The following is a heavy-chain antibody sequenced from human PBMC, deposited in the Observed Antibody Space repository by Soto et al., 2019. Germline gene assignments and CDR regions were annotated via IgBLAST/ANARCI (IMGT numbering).Heavy chain of an antibody. Sequence: SQTLSLTCAISGDSVSSNSAAWNWIRQSTSRGLEWLGRTYYRSKWYNDYAVSVKSRITINPDTSKNQISLQLNSVTPEDTAVYYCARDFEDIVATFDPWGQGTLVTVSS. CDR3: ARDFEDIVATFDP. D-gene: IGHD2-15*01. V-gene: IGHV6-1*01. J-gene: IGHJ5*02. CDR1: GDSVSSNSAA. CDR2: TYYRSKWYN.